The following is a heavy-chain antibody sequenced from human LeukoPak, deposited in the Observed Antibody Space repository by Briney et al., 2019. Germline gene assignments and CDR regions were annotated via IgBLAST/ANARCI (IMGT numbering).Heavy chain of an antibody. J-gene: IGHJ4*02. V-gene: IGHV3-49*03. CDR2: IRSKAYGGTT. Sequence: GRSLRLSCTASGFTFGDYAMSWFRQAPGKGLEWVGFIRSKAYGGTTEYAASVKGRFTISRDDSKSIAYLQMNSLKTEDTAVYYCTSDPLYSSSWYVLGGYWGQGTLVTVSS. D-gene: IGHD6-13*01. CDR3: TSDPLYSSSWYVLGGY. CDR1: GFTFGDYA.